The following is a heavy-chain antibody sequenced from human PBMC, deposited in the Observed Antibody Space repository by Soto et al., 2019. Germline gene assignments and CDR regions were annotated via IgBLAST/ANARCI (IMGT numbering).Heavy chain of an antibody. V-gene: IGHV3-9*01. J-gene: IGHJ6*02. CDR3: AKQSYGDYYYYGMDV. CDR1: GFTFDDYA. CDR2: ISWNSGSI. Sequence: GGSLRLSCAASGFTFDDYAMHWVRQAPGKGLEWVSGISWNSGSIGYADSVKGRFPISRDNAKNSLYLQMNSLRAEDTALYYCAKQSYGDYYYYGMDVWGQGTTVTVSS. D-gene: IGHD4-17*01.